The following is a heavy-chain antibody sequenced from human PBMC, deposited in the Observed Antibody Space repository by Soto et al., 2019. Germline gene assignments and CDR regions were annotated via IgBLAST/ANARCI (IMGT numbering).Heavy chain of an antibody. D-gene: IGHD3-22*01. CDR2: IIPMFGTA. J-gene: IGHJ4*02. CDR1: GDTFSSYA. CDR3: ARVGPAHYYDSSGYYSPLDY. Sequence: QVQLVQSGAEVKKPGSSVKVSCKASGDTFSSYAINWVRQAPGQGLEWMGGIIPMFGTANYAQKFMGRVTITAGESTSTVYKELSSLRSEDTAVYYCARVGPAHYYDSSGYYSPLDYWGQGTLVTVSS. V-gene: IGHV1-69*01.